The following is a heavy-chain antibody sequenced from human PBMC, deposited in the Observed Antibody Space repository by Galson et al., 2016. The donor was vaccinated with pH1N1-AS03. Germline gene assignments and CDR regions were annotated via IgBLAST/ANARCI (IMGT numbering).Heavy chain of an antibody. CDR1: GLEFSYFW. V-gene: IGHV3-7*03. D-gene: IGHD1-1*01. CDR2: IKQDGSET. J-gene: IGHJ4*02. CDR3: AIVEMIGDDS. Sequence: SLRLSCAASGLEFSYFWMTWVRQAPGKGPEWVANIKQDGSETHYVDSVKGRFTISRDNAKNSLYLQMNSLRVEDTAMYYCAIVEMIGDDSWGQGTLVTVSS.